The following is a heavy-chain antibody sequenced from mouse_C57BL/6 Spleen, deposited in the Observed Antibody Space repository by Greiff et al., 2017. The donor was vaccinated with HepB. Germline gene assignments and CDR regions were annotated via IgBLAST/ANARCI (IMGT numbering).Heavy chain of an antibody. CDR2: ISDGGSYN. V-gene: IGHV5-4*01. J-gene: IGHJ3*01. CDR1: GFTFSSYA. Sequence: EVQGVESGGGLVKPGGSLKLSCAASGFTFSSYAMSWVRPTPEKRLEWVATISDGGSYNYYPDNVKGRFTISRDNAKNNLYLQMSHVKSEDTAMYYCARERLATVVATPFAYWGQGTLVPVSA. CDR3: ARERLATVVATPFAY. D-gene: IGHD1-1*01.